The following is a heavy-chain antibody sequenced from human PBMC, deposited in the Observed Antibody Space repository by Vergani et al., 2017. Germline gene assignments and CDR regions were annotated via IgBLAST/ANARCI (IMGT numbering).Heavy chain of an antibody. Sequence: DVQLVQSGADVQRPGESLRISCKGSGYSFTSYWIRWVRQMPGKGLEWMGRIDPSDSDTRYSPSFQGQVTISADKSISTAYLQWSSLKASDTAMYYCAREVVGEYSSSSGAFDIWGQGTMVTVSS. V-gene: IGHV5-10-1*03. CDR3: AREVVGEYSSSSGAFDI. J-gene: IGHJ3*02. CDR2: IDPSDSDT. CDR1: GYSFTSYW. D-gene: IGHD6-6*01.